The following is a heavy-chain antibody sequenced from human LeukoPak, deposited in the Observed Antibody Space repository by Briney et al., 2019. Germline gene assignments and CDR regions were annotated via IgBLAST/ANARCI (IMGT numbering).Heavy chain of an antibody. CDR2: IYHSGST. V-gene: IGHV4-38-2*02. CDR1: GYSISSGYY. J-gene: IGHJ6*03. D-gene: IGHD6-13*01. Sequence: PSETLSLTCTVSGYSISSGYYWGWIRQPPGKGLEWIGSIYHSGSTYYNPSLKSRVTISVDTSKNQFSLKLSSVTAADTAVYYCARATVSAGIFYYYMDVWGKGTTVTVSS. CDR3: ARATVSAGIFYYYMDV.